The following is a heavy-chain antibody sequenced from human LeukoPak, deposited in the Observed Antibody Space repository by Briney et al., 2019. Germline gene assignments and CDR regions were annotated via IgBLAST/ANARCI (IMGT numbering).Heavy chain of an antibody. Sequence: PSQTLSLTCTVSGGSISSGSYYWSWIRQPAGKGLEWIGRIYTSGSTNYNPSLKSRVTISVDTSKNQFSLKLSSVTAADTAVYYCARGPSVAALSWGQGTLVTVSS. D-gene: IGHD6-19*01. CDR2: IYTSGST. V-gene: IGHV4-61*02. CDR3: ARGPSVAALS. CDR1: GGSISSGSYY. J-gene: IGHJ5*02.